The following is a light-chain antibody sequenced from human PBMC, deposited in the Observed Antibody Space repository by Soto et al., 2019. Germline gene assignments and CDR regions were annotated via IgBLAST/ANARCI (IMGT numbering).Light chain of an antibody. CDR2: DAS. CDR3: QQRSNWPLT. CDR1: QSVSSY. Sequence: EIVLTQSPATLSLSPGERATLSCRASQSVSSYLAWYQQKPGQAPRLLIYDASNRATGIPGRFSGSGSVTDFPLTISSLEPEDFAVYYCQQRSNWPLTFGGGTKVEI. J-gene: IGKJ4*01. V-gene: IGKV3-11*01.